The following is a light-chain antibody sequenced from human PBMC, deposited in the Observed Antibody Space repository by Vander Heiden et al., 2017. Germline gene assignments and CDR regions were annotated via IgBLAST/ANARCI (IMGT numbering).Light chain of an antibody. CDR2: DAS. V-gene: IGKV1-33*01. J-gene: IGKJ2*01. Sequence: DIQMTQSPSSLSPSVGDRVTITCQASQDISNYLNWYQQKPGKAPKLLIYDASNLETGVPSRFSGSGSGTDFTFTISSLQPEDIATYYCQQYDNLPSYTFGQGTKLEIK. CDR1: QDISNY. CDR3: QQYDNLPSYT.